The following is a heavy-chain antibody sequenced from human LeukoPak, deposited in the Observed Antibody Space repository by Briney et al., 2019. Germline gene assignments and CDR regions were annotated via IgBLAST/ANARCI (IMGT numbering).Heavy chain of an antibody. J-gene: IGHJ3*02. Sequence: GRSLRLSYAASGFTFSSYAMHWVRQAPGKGLEWVAVISYDGSNKYYADSVKGRFTISRDNSKNTLYLQMNSLRAEDTAVYYCARGQGSSGAFDIWGQGTMVTVSS. V-gene: IGHV3-30*01. D-gene: IGHD6-6*01. CDR3: ARGQGSSGAFDI. CDR2: ISYDGSNK. CDR1: GFTFSSYA.